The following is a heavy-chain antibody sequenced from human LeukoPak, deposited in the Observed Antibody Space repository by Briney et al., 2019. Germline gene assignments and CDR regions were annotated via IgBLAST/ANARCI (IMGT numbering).Heavy chain of an antibody. CDR1: GVSISNYF. Sequence: SATLSLTCNVFGVSISNYFWSWLRQPAGKGLEWIGRFYASGTTYYNPSLRSRVTLPMGTSKNHFSLKLTSVTAADTAVYYCARTHCGGGSCDTFDPWGQGTLVTVSS. CDR2: FYASGTT. CDR3: ARTHCGGGSCDTFDP. V-gene: IGHV4-4*07. D-gene: IGHD2-21*01. J-gene: IGHJ5*02.